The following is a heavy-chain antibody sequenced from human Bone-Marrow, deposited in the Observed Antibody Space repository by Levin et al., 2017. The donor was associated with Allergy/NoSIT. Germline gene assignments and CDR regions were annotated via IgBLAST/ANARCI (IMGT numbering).Heavy chain of an antibody. D-gene: IGHD6-13*01. CDR1: GFTFGSYA. CDR3: AKDGYSSSGSYIDY. CDR2: ISGSGGST. J-gene: IGHJ4*02. V-gene: IGHV3-23*01. Sequence: GGSLRLSCAASGFTFGSYAMSWVRQAPGKGLEWVSAISGSGGSTYNADSVKGRFTISRDNSKNTLYLQMNSLRAEDTAVYYCAKDGYSSSGSYIDYWGQGTLVTVSS.